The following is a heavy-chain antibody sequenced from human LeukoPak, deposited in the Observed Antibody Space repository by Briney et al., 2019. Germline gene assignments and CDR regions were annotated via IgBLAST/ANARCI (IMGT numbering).Heavy chain of an antibody. Sequence: SQTLSLTCTVSGVSISSGSYYWVWIRQPAGKGLEWIGRIYTPGSTNYNPSFKSRVTISVDTSKNQSSLKLSSVTAADTAVYYCAREGYYDRSGYREYWGQGTLVTVSS. D-gene: IGHD3-22*01. CDR1: GVSISSGSYY. CDR2: IYTPGST. J-gene: IGHJ4*02. CDR3: AREGYYDRSGYREY. V-gene: IGHV4-61*02.